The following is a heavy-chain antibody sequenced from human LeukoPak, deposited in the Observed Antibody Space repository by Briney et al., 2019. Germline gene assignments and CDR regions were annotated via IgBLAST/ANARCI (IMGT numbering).Heavy chain of an antibody. D-gene: IGHD2-2*01. CDR3: AREGCGSTSCYASGAFDI. CDR1: GGTFSSYA. J-gene: IGHJ3*02. Sequence: SVKVSCKASGGTFSSYAISWVRQAPGQGLEWMGGIIPIFGTANYAQKFQGRVTITADESTSTAYMELSSLRSEDTAVYYCAREGCGSTSCYASGAFDIWGQGTMVTVSS. CDR2: IIPIFGTA. V-gene: IGHV1-69*13.